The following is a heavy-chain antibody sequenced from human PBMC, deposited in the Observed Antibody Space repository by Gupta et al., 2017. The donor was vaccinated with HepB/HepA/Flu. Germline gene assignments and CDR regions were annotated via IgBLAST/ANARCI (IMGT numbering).Heavy chain of an antibody. J-gene: IGHJ5*02. V-gene: IGHV3-7*01. CDR1: GFTLSNYW. CDR2: IKYDGSDR. CDR3: ARDANYDSLSWFDP. Sequence: EVQWVESGGGLVQPGGSLRLSCAASGFTLSNYWMHWVRQAPGAGLEWVANIKYDGSDRYYAHSVRGRFTISRDNAKDSLYLQMNSLRVEDTAVYYCARDANYDSLSWFDPWGQGTLVTVS. D-gene: IGHD3-3*01.